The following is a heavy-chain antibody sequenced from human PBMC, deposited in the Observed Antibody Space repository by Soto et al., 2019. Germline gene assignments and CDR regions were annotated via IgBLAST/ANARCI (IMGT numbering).Heavy chain of an antibody. J-gene: IGHJ4*02. CDR3: ARMGPGWGYPEIAY. CDR2: IFSNDEK. V-gene: IGHV2-26*01. Sequence: QVTLKESGPVLVKPTETLTLTCTVSGFSLSIPRMGVSWIRQPPGTALEWLAHIFSNDEKSYSTSLKSRLTISKDTSKSQVVLTMTTMDPVDTATYYCARMGPGWGYPEIAYWGQGTLVTVSS. D-gene: IGHD3-16*01. CDR1: GFSLSIPRMG.